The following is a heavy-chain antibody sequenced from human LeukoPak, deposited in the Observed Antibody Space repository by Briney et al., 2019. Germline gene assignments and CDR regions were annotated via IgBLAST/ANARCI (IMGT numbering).Heavy chain of an antibody. Sequence: GASVKVSCKASGYTFTSYYMHWVRQAPGQGLEWMGIINPSGGSTSYAQKFQGRVTMTRETSTSTVYMELSSRRSEDTAVYYCARDMVRRVVDYYYGMDVWGQGTTVTISS. V-gene: IGHV1-46*01. D-gene: IGHD3-10*01. J-gene: IGHJ6*02. CDR2: INPSGGST. CDR3: ARDMVRRVVDYYYGMDV. CDR1: GYTFTSYY.